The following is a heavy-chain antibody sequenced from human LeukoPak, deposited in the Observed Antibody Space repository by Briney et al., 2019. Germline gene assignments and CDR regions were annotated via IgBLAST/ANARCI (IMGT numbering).Heavy chain of an antibody. J-gene: IGHJ4*02. V-gene: IGHV1-46*01. CDR1: GYTFTSYY. Sequence: WASVKVSCKASGYTFTSYYMHWVRQAPGQGLEWMGIINPSGGSTSYAQKFQGRVTITADESTSTAYMELSSLRSEDTAVYYCARAFNGDSSGYYFDYWGQGTLVTVSS. CDR2: INPSGGST. CDR3: ARAFNGDSSGYYFDY. D-gene: IGHD3-22*01.